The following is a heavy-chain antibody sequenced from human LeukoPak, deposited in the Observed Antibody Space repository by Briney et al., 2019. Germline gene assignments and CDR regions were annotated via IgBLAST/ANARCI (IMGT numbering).Heavy chain of an antibody. Sequence: GGSLRLSCGASGFIFDDYAMYWVRQAPGKGLEWVSGISWNSRIIDYADSVKGRFTISRDNAKTSLFLQMNSLTTDDTAFYYCARLTGAASGTYYFDFWGQGTLVTVSS. J-gene: IGHJ4*02. CDR2: ISWNSRII. CDR3: ARLTGAASGTYYFDF. CDR1: GFIFDDYA. D-gene: IGHD1-26*01. V-gene: IGHV3-9*01.